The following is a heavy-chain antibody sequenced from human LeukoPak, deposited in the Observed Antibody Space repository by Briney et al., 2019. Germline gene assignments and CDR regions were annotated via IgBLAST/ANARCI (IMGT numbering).Heavy chain of an antibody. CDR3: ARSTRRDTEVALAEYFQH. D-gene: IGHD5-18*01. V-gene: IGHV3-11*01. CDR1: GFTFSDYY. Sequence: GGSLRLSCAASGFTFSDYYMSWIRQAPGKGLEWVSYISSSGSIIYYADSVKGRFTISRDNAQNSLSLQMNSLRAEDTAVYYCARSTRRDTEVALAEYFQHWGQGTLVTVSS. CDR2: ISSSGSII. J-gene: IGHJ1*01.